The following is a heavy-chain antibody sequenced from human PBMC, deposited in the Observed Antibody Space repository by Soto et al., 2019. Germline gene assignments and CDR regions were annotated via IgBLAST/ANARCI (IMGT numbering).Heavy chain of an antibody. V-gene: IGHV4-34*01. D-gene: IGHD2-2*02. CDR1: GGSFSGYY. J-gene: IGHJ6*03. CDR2: INHSGST. CDR3: ARGDTPGVYYYYMDV. Sequence: SETQSLTYAVYGGSFSGYYGSWIRQPPGKGLEWIGEINHSGSTNYNPSLKSRVTISVDTSKNQFSLKLSSVTAADTAVYYCARGDTPGVYYYYMDVWGKGTTVTVSS.